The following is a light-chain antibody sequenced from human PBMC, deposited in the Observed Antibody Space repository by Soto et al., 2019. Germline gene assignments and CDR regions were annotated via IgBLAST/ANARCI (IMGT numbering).Light chain of an antibody. CDR1: SSNIGAGYE. J-gene: IGLJ1*01. CDR3: QSYDSSLSGYV. Sequence: QSVLTQPPSVSEAPGQRVTIYCTGSSSNIGAGYEEHWYQQVPGTAPKLLIYENNNRPSGVPDRFSGSKSGTSASLAITGLQAEDEAEYYCQSYDSSLSGYVFGTGTKVTVL. V-gene: IGLV1-40*01. CDR2: ENN.